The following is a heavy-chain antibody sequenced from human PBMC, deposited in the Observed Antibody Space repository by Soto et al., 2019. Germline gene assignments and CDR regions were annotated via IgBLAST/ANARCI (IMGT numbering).Heavy chain of an antibody. CDR3: ATIGCAEKQYGDYDVLLGY. CDR2: ISAYNGNT. J-gene: IGHJ4*02. D-gene: IGHD4-17*01. V-gene: IGHV1-18*01. CDR1: GYTFTSYG. Sequence: ASVKVSCKASGYTFTSYGISWVRQAPGQGLEWMGWISAYNGNTNYAQKLQGRVTMTTDTSTSTAYMELRSLRSDDTAVYYCATIGCAEKQYGDYDVLLGYWGQGTLVTVSS.